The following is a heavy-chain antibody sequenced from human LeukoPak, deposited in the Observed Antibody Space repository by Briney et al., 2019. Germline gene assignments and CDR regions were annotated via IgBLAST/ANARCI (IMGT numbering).Heavy chain of an antibody. V-gene: IGHV1-2*02. CDR3: ARVKVWSGYPVDY. Sequence: ASVKVSCKASGYTFTDYYMHWVRQAPGQGLEWMGWINPNSGTNYAQKFQGRVTMTRDTSISTAYMELSRLRSDDTAVYYCARVKVWSGYPVDYWGQGTLVTVSS. CDR1: GYTFTDYY. CDR2: INPNSGT. J-gene: IGHJ4*02. D-gene: IGHD3-3*01.